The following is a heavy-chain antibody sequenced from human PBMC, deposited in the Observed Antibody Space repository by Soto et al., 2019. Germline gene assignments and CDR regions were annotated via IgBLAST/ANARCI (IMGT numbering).Heavy chain of an antibody. CDR3: AHRRQLLESSWFDP. J-gene: IGHJ5*02. CDR2: IYWDDDK. CDR1: GFSLSTSGVG. Sequence: SGPTLMNHTQTLTLTCTFSGFSLSTSGVGVGWIRQPPGKALEWLALIYWDDDKRYSPSLKSRLTITKDTSKNQVVLTMTNMDPVDTATYYCAHRRQLLESSWFDPWGQGTLVTVSS. V-gene: IGHV2-5*02. D-gene: IGHD2-2*01.